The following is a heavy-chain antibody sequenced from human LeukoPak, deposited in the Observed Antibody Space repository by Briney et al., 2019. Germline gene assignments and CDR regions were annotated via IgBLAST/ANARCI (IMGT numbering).Heavy chain of an antibody. J-gene: IGHJ4*02. CDR3: AKDNTALMVRGALDY. D-gene: IGHD3-10*01. V-gene: IGHV3-15*01. CDR2: IKNKIASGTT. CDR1: GFTFSNAW. Sequence: GGSLRLSCAASGFTFSNAWMYWVRQAPGKGLEWVGRIKNKIASGTTDYAAPVKGRFTISRDDSKNTLYLQMNSLRAEDTAVYYCAKDNTALMVRGALDYWGQGTLVTVSS.